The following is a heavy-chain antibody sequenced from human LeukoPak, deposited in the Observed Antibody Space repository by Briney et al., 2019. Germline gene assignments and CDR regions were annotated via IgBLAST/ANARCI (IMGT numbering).Heavy chain of an antibody. Sequence: SETLSLTCTVSGGSISSYYWSWIRQPPGKGLEWIGYIYHSGSTYYNPSLKSRVTISVDRSKNQFSLKLSSVTAADTAVYYCARADPDDAFDIWGQGTMVTVSS. V-gene: IGHV4-59*12. CDR2: IYHSGST. J-gene: IGHJ3*02. CDR3: ARADPDDAFDI. CDR1: GGSISSYY.